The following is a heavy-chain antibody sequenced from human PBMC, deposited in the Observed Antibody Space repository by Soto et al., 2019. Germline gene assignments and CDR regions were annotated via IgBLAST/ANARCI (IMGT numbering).Heavy chain of an antibody. V-gene: IGHV4-31*03. Sequence: QVQLQESGPGLVKPSQTLSLTCTVSGGSISSGGYYWSWIRQHPGKGLEWIGYIYYSGSTYYNPPLKSRVTISVDTSKNQFSLKLSSVTAADTAVYYCARAPGPLSITIFGVVTWGQGTLVTVSS. CDR1: GGSISSGGYY. CDR3: ARAPGPLSITIFGVVT. J-gene: IGHJ5*02. CDR2: IYYSGST. D-gene: IGHD3-3*01.